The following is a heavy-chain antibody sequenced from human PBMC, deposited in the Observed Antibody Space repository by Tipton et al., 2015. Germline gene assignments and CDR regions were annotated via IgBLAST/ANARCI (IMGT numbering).Heavy chain of an antibody. V-gene: IGHV3-23*01. CDR2: ISESGGST. D-gene: IGHD1-7*01. J-gene: IGHJ6*02. CDR3: AKMYNLNYENPDV. Sequence: SLRLSCAASGFTFSNCAMSWVRQAPGKGLEWVTIISESGGSTYYADSVKGRFTISRDNSKNTLYVQMNSLRAEDTAVYYCAKMYNLNYENPDVWGQGTTVTVSS. CDR1: GFTFSNCA.